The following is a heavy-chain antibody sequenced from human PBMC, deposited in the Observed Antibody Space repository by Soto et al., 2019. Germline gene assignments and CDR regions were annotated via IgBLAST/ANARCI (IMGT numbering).Heavy chain of an antibody. Sequence: QVQLVESGGGVVQPGRSLRLSCAASGFTFSSYGMHWVRQAPGKGLEWVAVISYDGSNKYYADSVKGRFTISRDNSKNTLYLQMNSLRAEDTAVYYCAKPYDYDSSGSDIWGQGTMVTVSS. CDR2: ISYDGSNK. J-gene: IGHJ3*02. V-gene: IGHV3-30*18. CDR1: GFTFSSYG. D-gene: IGHD3-22*01. CDR3: AKPYDYDSSGSDI.